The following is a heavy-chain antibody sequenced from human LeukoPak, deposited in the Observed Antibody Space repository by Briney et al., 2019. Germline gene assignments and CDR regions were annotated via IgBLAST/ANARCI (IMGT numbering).Heavy chain of an antibody. CDR2: IKQDGSEK. CDR3: ARDAYYYDSSGYYYKAVIDY. V-gene: IGHV3-7*01. J-gene: IGHJ4*02. D-gene: IGHD3-22*01. Sequence: GGSLRLSCAASGFTFSSYWMSWVRQAPGKGLEWVANIKQDGSEKYYVDSVKGRFTISRDNAKNSLYLQMNSLRAEDTAVYYCARDAYYYDSSGYYYKAVIDYWGQGTLVTVSS. CDR1: GFTFSSYW.